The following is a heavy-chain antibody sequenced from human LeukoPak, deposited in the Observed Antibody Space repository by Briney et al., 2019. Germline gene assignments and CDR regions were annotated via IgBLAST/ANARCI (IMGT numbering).Heavy chain of an antibody. D-gene: IGHD3-10*01. J-gene: IGHJ6*03. CDR2: INPNSGNT. CDR1: GYTFTGYY. V-gene: IGHV1-8*02. CDR3: ARALGHGSGSRYYYYMDV. Sequence: ASVKVSCKTSGYTFTGYYMHWVRQAPGQGLEWMGWINPNSGNTGYAQKFQGRVTMTRNTSISTAYMELSSLRSEDTAVYYCARALGHGSGSRYYYYMDVWGKGTTVTISS.